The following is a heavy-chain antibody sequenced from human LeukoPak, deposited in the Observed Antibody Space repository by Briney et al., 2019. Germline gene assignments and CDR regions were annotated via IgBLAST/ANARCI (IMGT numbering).Heavy chain of an antibody. V-gene: IGHV3-74*01. CDR3: SGGGSITVAGS. D-gene: IGHD6-19*01. CDR1: GFTFSSYW. CDR2: INSDGSST. J-gene: IGHJ5*02. Sequence: GGSLRLSCAASGFTFSSYWMHWVRQAPGKGLAWVSRINSDGSSTNYADSVKGRFTISRDNAKNTLYLQMNSLRAEDTAVYYCSGGGSITVAGSWGQGTLVTVSS.